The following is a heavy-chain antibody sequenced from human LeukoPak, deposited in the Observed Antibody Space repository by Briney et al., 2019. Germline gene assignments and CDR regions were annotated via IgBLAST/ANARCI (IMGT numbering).Heavy chain of an antibody. J-gene: IGHJ6*02. CDR2: ISGSGGST. D-gene: IGHD2-2*01. CDR3: ARVRAGYCTSTSCYTGMDV. V-gene: IGHV3-23*01. Sequence: GGSLRLSCAASGFTFSSYAMSWVRQAPGKGLEWVSAISGSGGSTYYADSVKGRFTISRDNSKFTLYMQMNSLRAEDTAVYYCARVRAGYCTSTSCYTGMDVWGQGTTVTVSS. CDR1: GFTFSSYA.